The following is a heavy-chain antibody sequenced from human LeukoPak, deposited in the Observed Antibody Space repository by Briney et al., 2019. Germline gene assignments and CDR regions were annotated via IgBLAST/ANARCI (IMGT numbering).Heavy chain of an antibody. Sequence: GGSLRLSCAASGFTFSSYWMSWVRQAPGKGLAWVANIKQDGSEKYYVDSVKGRFTISRDNAKNSLYLQMNSLRAEDTALYYCARDRLGAMLFFDSWGQGTLVTVSS. CDR2: IKQDGSEK. J-gene: IGHJ4*02. CDR3: ARDRLGAMLFFDS. CDR1: GFTFSSYW. D-gene: IGHD3-16*01. V-gene: IGHV3-7*03.